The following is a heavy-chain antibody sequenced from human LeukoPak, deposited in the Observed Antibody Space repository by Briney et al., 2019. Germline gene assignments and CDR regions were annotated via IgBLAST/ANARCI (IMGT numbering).Heavy chain of an antibody. D-gene: IGHD6-13*01. CDR1: GGSINSYH. Sequence: PSETLSLTCTVSGGSINSYHWSWIRQPPGKGLEWIGYIYYSGSTNYNPSLKSRVTMSVDTSKNQFSLKLSSETAADTAMYYRARHIAAGAPDYWGQGTLVTVSS. V-gene: IGHV4-59*08. CDR2: IYYSGST. J-gene: IGHJ4*02. CDR3: ARHIAAGAPDY.